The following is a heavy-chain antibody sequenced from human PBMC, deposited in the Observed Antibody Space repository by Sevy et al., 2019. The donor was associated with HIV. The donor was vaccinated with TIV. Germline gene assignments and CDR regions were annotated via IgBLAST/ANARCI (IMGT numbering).Heavy chain of an antibody. D-gene: IGHD2-21*02. Sequence: GESLKISCKSSGYSFTNYWIGWVRQMPGKGLEWRGFIYPGDSDTRYSPSFQGQVTISADKSINTAYLQWSSLKASDTAIYFCARQVVMTAPWDYWGQGTLVTVSS. CDR2: IYPGDSDT. V-gene: IGHV5-51*01. J-gene: IGHJ4*02. CDR1: GYSFTNYW. CDR3: ARQVVMTAPWDY.